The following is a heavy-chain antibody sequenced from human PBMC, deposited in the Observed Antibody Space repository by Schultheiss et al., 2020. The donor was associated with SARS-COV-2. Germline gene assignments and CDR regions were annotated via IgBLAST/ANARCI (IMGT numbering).Heavy chain of an antibody. J-gene: IGHJ5*02. CDR3: ARAPPGSRVGFDP. V-gene: IGHV4-39*01. CDR2: IYYSGST. CDR1: GGSISSSSYY. Sequence: GSLRLSCTVSGGSISSSSYYWGWIRQPPGKGLEWIGSIYYSGSTNYNPSLKSRVTISVDTSKNQFSLKLSSVTAADTAVYYCARAPPGSRVGFDPWGQGTLVTVSS. D-gene: IGHD5/OR15-5a*01.